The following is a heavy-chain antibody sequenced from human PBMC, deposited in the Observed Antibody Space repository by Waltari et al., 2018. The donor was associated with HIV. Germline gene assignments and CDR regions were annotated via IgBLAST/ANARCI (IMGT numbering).Heavy chain of an antibody. V-gene: IGHV4-34*01. CDR3: ARGVGYDYVWGSYADY. CDR1: NDDGPSFSAYYWSFRDDY. D-gene: IGHD3-16*01. CDR2: VDYSGPT. J-gene: IGHJ4*02. Sequence: QVQLHQWGAGLLKPSETLSLTCAVYNDDGPSFSAYYWSFRDDYWTWIRQSPGKGLEWIGEVDYSGPTNQNPSLRSRVSISVDTSKRQFPLRVSSVTDADTAVYYCARGVGYDYVWGSYADYWSQGTLVAVSS.